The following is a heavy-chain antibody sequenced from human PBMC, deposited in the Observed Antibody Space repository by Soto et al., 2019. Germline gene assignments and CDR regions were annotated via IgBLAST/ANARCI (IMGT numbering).Heavy chain of an antibody. CDR2: INAHSGNT. Sequence: GASVKVSCKASGFSFTGYYIHWLRQAPGQGLEWMGWINAHSGNTGYAQKFQGRVTMTRNTSISTAYMELSSLRSEDTAVYYCARREEGIYYGSGWFDPWGQGTLVTVSS. CDR3: ARREEGIYYGSGWFDP. CDR1: GFSFTGYY. V-gene: IGHV1-8*02. D-gene: IGHD3-10*01. J-gene: IGHJ5*02.